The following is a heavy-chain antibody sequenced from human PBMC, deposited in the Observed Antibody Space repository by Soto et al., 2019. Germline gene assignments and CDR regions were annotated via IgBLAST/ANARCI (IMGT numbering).Heavy chain of an antibody. CDR1: GFTFSGYG. CDR2: ISFDGSNK. J-gene: IGHJ5*02. D-gene: IGHD2-15*01. CDR3: AKDQCSGGSCYRFDP. V-gene: IGHV3-30*18. Sequence: QVQLVESGGGVVQPGRSLRLSCAASGFTFSGYGMHWVRQAPGKGLEWVAVISFDGSNKYYADSVKGRFTVARDNFKNTLYLQMNSLRAEDTALYYCAKDQCSGGSCYRFDPWGQGTLVTVSS.